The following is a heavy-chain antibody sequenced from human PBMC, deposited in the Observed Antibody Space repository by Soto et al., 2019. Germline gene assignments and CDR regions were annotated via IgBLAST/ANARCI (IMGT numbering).Heavy chain of an antibody. CDR1: GGSISSYY. CDR2: IYYSGGT. CDR3: AREGGLQSGFGY. J-gene: IGHJ4*01. D-gene: IGHD5-12*01. V-gene: IGHV4-59*01. Sequence: SETLSLTCTVSGGSISSYYWRWIRQPPGEGLEWIGYIYYSGGTNYNPSLKSRVTIAVDTSKNQFSLKLSSVTAADTAVYYCAREGGLQSGFGYWGQGTLVTVSS.